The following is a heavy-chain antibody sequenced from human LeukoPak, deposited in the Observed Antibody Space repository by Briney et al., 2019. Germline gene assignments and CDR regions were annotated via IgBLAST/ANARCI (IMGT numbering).Heavy chain of an antibody. V-gene: IGHV3-7*03. D-gene: IGHD1-26*01. CDR2: IKQDGSEK. CDR3: ARDLGSYQQDV. Sequence: GRSLRLSCAASGFTFSSYGMHWVRQAPGKGLEWVANIKQDGSEKYYVDSVKGRFTISRDNAKNSLYLQMNSLRAEDTAVYYCARDLGSYQQDVWGQGTTVTVSS. J-gene: IGHJ6*02. CDR1: GFTFSSYG.